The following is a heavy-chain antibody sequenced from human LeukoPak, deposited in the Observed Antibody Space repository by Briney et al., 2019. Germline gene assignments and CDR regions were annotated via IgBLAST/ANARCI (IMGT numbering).Heavy chain of an antibody. CDR3: ARDPWAFSSSSRVY. CDR2: ISSSSSTI. CDR1: GFTFSSLS. J-gene: IGHJ4*02. Sequence: PGGSLRLSCAASGFTFSSLSMNWVRQAPGKGLEWVSYISSSSSTIYYADSVKGRFTVSRDNAKNSLNLQMNSLRAEDTAVYYCARDPWAFSSSSRVYWGQGTLVTVSS. D-gene: IGHD6-13*01. V-gene: IGHV3-48*01.